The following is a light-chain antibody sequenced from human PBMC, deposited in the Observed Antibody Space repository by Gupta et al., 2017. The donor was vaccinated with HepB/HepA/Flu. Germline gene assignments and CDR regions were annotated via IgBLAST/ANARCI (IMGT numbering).Light chain of an antibody. V-gene: IGKV3-20*01. Sequence: IVLTQSPGTLSLSPGERATLACRASQSVSDSYLAWYQHKAGQAPRLLIYGASSRATAVPDRFSGSGSGTDFTLTISRLEPEDFAVYYCQQYGASPETFGQGTKVEIK. CDR1: QSVSDSY. CDR3: QQYGASPET. J-gene: IGKJ1*01. CDR2: GAS.